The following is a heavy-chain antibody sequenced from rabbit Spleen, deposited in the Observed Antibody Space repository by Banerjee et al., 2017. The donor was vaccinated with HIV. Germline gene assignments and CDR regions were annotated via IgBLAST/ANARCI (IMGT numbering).Heavy chain of an antibody. CDR3: ARDAATSFSSYGMDL. Sequence: QSLEESGGDLVKPGASLTLTCTASGFSFSSNDYMCWVRQAPGKGLDWIACINAITGKAVYANWAKGRSTFSKTSSTTVTLQMTSLTAADTATYFCARDAATSFSSYGMDLWGQGTLVTVS. V-gene: IGHV1S40*01. D-gene: IGHD8-1*01. CDR2: INAITGKA. CDR1: GFSFSSNDY. J-gene: IGHJ6*01.